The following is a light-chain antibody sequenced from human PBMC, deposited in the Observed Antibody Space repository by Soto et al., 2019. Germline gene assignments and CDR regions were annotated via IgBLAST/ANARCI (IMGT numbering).Light chain of an antibody. J-gene: IGKJ2*01. CDR1: QSISSW. V-gene: IGKV1-5*03. CDR2: KAS. Sequence: DIQMTQSPSTLSASVGDRVTITCRASQSISSWLAWYQQKPGKAPKLLIYKASSLESGVPSRFSGSGSGTEFTLTISSLQPDDFATYYYQQYNIYPTVGQGTKLEIK. CDR3: QQYNIYPT.